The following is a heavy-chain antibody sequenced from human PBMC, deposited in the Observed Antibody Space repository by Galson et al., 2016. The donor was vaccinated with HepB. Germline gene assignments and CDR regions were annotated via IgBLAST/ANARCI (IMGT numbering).Heavy chain of an antibody. Sequence: ETLSLTCAVSGASITDYTWWHWVRQPPGKGLEWIGEIFHDGSSNSNPSLKSRVTISVDKSNNHFSLELSSVTAADTAVYYCVKGGDYCLPSWGQGTLVTVSS. CDR3: VKGGDYCLPS. J-gene: IGHJ5*02. V-gene: IGHV4-4*02. CDR2: IFHDGSS. D-gene: IGHD2-21*02. CDR1: GASITDYTW.